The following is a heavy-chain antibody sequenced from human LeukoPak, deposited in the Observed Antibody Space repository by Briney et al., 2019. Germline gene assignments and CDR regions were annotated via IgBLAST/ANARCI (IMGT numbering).Heavy chain of an antibody. CDR2: IYHSGSS. CDR3: ARVFGLNVFDF. V-gene: IGHV4-59*01. Sequence: PSETLSLTCSVSGASISRYYWTWIRQPPGKGLEWIGHIYHSGSSDYNPSLRSRVSMSVDTSKSQFSLNLTSVTAADTAVYYCARVFGLNVFDFWGQGAMVSVSS. J-gene: IGHJ3*01. CDR1: GASISRYY. D-gene: IGHD2-21*01.